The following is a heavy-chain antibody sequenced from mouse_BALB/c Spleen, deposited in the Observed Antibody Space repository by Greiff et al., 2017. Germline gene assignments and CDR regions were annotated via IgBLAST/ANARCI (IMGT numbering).Heavy chain of an antibody. CDR1: GYTFTSYW. Sequence: QVQLQQSGAELVRPGASVKLSCKASGYTFTSYWINWVKQRPGQGLEWIGNIYPSDSYTNYNQKFKDKATLTVDKSSSTAYMQLSSPTSEDSAVYYCTRSEELGLHYYAMDYWGQGTSVTVSS. CDR2: IYPSDSYT. D-gene: IGHD3-1*01. J-gene: IGHJ4*01. CDR3: TRSEELGLHYYAMDY. V-gene: IGHV1-69*02.